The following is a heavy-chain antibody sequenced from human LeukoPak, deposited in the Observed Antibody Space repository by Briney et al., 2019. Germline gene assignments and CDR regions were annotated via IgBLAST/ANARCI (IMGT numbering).Heavy chain of an antibody. D-gene: IGHD3-10*01. J-gene: IGHJ4*02. CDR1: GYTFTSYD. CDR2: ISAYNDST. Sequence: GASVKVSCKASGYTFTSYDIGWVRQAPGQGLEWMGWISAYNDSTNYAQELQGRVTMTTDTSTSTAYMDLRSLRSDDTAVYYCARFRAGVGEPYGDYWGQGTLVTVSS. CDR3: ARFRAGVGEPYGDY. V-gene: IGHV1-18*01.